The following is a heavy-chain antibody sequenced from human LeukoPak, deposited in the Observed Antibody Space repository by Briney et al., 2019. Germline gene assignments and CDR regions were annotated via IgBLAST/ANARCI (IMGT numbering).Heavy chain of an antibody. CDR1: GFTFSSYA. CDR3: AKEACSSTSCPLFDY. V-gene: IGHV3-30*18. Sequence: GRSLRLSRAASGFTFSSYAIHWVRQAPGKGLEWVATVSSEGRNQYYADPVKGRFSISRDNSQNTVYLQMNSLRAEDTAVYYCAKEACSSTSCPLFDYWGQGTLVTVSS. CDR2: VSSEGRNQ. D-gene: IGHD2-2*01. J-gene: IGHJ4*02.